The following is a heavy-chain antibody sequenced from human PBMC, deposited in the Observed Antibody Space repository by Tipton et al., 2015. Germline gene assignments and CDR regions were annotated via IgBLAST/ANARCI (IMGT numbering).Heavy chain of an antibody. Sequence: SLRLSCVVSGLTFSDTWMNWVRQAPGKGLEWVSSISSSSTYIYYADSVKGRFTISRDNAKNSLYLQMNSLRAEDTAVYYCARYPYGDFGYLDLWGRGTLVTVSS. CDR3: ARYPYGDFGYLDL. CDR2: ISSSSTYI. V-gene: IGHV3-21*01. CDR1: GLTFSDTW. D-gene: IGHD4-17*01. J-gene: IGHJ2*01.